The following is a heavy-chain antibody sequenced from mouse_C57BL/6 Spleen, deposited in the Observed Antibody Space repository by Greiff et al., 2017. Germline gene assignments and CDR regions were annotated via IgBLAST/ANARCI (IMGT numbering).Heavy chain of an antibody. CDR1: GFTFSDYG. Sequence: EVKVVESGGGLVKPGGSLKLSCAASGFTFSDYGMHWVRQAPEKGLEWVAYISSGSSTIYYADTVKGRFTISRDNAKNTLFLQMTSLRSEDTAMYYCAREGYGSSYYFDDWGQGTSVTVSS. CDR2: ISSGSSTI. V-gene: IGHV5-17*01. J-gene: IGHJ4*01. CDR3: AREGYGSSYYFDD. D-gene: IGHD1-1*01.